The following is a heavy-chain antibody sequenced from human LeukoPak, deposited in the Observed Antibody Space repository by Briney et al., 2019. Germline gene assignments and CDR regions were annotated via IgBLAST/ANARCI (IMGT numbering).Heavy chain of an antibody. V-gene: IGHV1-69*13. D-gene: IGHD2/OR15-2a*01. CDR3: ARVYPLSFATAAFDY. CDR1: GGTFSSYA. Sequence: SVKVSCKASGGTFSSYAISWVRQAPGQGLEWMGGIIPIFGTANYAQKFQGRVTITADESTSTAYMELSSLRSEDTAVYYCARVYPLSFATAAFDYWGQGTLVTVSS. J-gene: IGHJ4*02. CDR2: IIPIFGTA.